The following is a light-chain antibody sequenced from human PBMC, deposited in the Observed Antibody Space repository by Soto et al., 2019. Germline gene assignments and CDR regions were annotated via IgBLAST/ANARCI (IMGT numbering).Light chain of an antibody. J-gene: IGLJ2*01. CDR2: EGS. CDR3: CSYAGSSTPHVV. V-gene: IGLV2-23*01. CDR1: SSDVGSYNL. Sequence: QSALTQPASVSGSPGQSITISCTGTSSDVGSYNLVSWYQQHPGKDPKLMIYEGSKRPSGVSNRFSGSKSGNTASLTISGLQAEDEADYYCCSYAGSSTPHVVFGGGTKVTVL.